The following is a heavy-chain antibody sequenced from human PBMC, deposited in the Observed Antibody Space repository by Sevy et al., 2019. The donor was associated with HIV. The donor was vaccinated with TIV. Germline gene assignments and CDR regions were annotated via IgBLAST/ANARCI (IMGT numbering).Heavy chain of an antibody. CDR3: DSEIYFYENSGFYYFDS. CDR1: VASVSSGKYY. J-gene: IGHJ4*02. Sequence: SETLSLTCNVSVASVSSGKYYWTWIRQPPGKDLEWIGHVSYSGRTNYNPSLKSRCTISEDTSKNQFSRSLNSVTAADTATYYCDSEIYFYENSGFYYFDSWGVGILVTVSS. D-gene: IGHD3-22*01. V-gene: IGHV4-61*01. CDR2: VSYSGRT.